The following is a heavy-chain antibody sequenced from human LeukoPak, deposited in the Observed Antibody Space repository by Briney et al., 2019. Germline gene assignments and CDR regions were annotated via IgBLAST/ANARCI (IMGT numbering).Heavy chain of an antibody. J-gene: IGHJ4*02. CDR3: ARGNPVEMATVYFDY. D-gene: IGHD5-24*01. CDR1: GGSFSGYY. Sequence: SETLSLTCAVYGGSFSGYYWSWIRQPPGEGLEWIGEINHSGSTNYNPSLKSRVTISVDTSKNQFSLKLSSVTAADTADYYCARGNPVEMATVYFDYWGQGTLVTVSS. V-gene: IGHV4-34*01. CDR2: INHSGST.